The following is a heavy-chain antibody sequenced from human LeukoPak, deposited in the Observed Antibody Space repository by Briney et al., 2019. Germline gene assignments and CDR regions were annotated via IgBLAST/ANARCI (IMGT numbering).Heavy chain of an antibody. V-gene: IGHV1-2*02. Sequence: ASVKVSFKASGYTFTAYYIHWMRQAPGQGLEWMGWINPNTGGTNFAQRFQGRVTMTRDTSINTAYMELSSLRSDDTAMYYCAREGAPQLSSYSVYLRQGTLVTVSS. J-gene: IGHJ4*02. CDR2: INPNTGGT. CDR3: AREGAPQLSSYSVY. D-gene: IGHD1-1*01. CDR1: GYTFTAYY.